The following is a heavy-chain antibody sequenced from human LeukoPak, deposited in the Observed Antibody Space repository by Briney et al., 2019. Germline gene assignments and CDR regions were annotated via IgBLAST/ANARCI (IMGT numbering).Heavy chain of an antibody. CDR3: ARSVGAVIVVVLAANSHFDY. CDR1: GYSISSGYY. Sequence: SETLSLTCTVSGYSISSGYYWGWIRQPPGKGLEWIGSIYHSGSTYYNPSLKSRVTISVDTSKNQFSLKLSSVTAADTAVYYCARSVGAVIVVVLAANSHFDYWGQGTLVTVSS. V-gene: IGHV4-38-2*02. D-gene: IGHD2-15*01. J-gene: IGHJ4*02. CDR2: IYHSGST.